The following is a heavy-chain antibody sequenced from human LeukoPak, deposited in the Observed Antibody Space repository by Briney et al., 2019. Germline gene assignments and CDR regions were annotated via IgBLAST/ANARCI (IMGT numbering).Heavy chain of an antibody. CDR2: INPSGGST. V-gene: IGHV1-46*01. CDR3: ARAFGGVIVKDY. D-gene: IGHD3-16*02. CDR1: GYTFTGYY. Sequence: ASVKVSCKASGYTFTGYYMHWVRQAPGQGLEWMGWINPSGGSTSYAQKFQGRVTMTRDMSTSTVYMELSSLRSEDTAVYYCARAFGGVIVKDYWGQGTLVTVSS. J-gene: IGHJ4*02.